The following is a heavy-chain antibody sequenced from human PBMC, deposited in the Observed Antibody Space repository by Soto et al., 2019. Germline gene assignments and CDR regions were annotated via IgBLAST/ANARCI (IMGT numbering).Heavy chain of an antibody. Sequence: ASVKVSCKASGYTFTSYGISWVRQAPGQGLEWMGWISAYNGNTNYAQKLQGRVTMTTDTSTSTAYMELRSLRSEDTGVYYCAKANAREFDYWGQGTLVTVSS. V-gene: IGHV1-18*01. J-gene: IGHJ4*02. CDR1: GYTFTSYG. D-gene: IGHD1-1*01. CDR3: AKANAREFDY. CDR2: ISAYNGNT.